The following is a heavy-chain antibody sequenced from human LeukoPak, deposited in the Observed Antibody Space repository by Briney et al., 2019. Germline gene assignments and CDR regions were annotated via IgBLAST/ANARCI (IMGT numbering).Heavy chain of an antibody. D-gene: IGHD3-10*01. V-gene: IGHV3-30*18. Sequence: GVSLRLSCAASGFTFSSYGMHWVRQAPGKGLEWVAVISYDGSNKYYADSVKGRFTISRDNSKNTLYLQMNSLRAEDTAVYYCAKAYGSGSGDFEYWGQGTLVTVSS. CDR2: ISYDGSNK. CDR1: GFTFSSYG. J-gene: IGHJ4*02. CDR3: AKAYGSGSGDFEY.